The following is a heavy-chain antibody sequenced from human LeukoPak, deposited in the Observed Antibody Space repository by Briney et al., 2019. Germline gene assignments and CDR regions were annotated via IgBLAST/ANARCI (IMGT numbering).Heavy chain of an antibody. CDR1: GGSISSYY. CDR3: ARVLGLRFSDFWSGYYGNWFDP. V-gene: IGHV4-59*01. CDR2: IYYSGST. Sequence: PSQTLSLTCTVSGGSISSYYWSWIRQPPGKGLEWIGYIYYSGSTNYNPSLKSRVTISVDTSKNQFSLKLSSVTAADTAVYYCARVLGLRFSDFWSGYYGNWFDPWGQGTLVTVSS. J-gene: IGHJ5*02. D-gene: IGHD3-3*01.